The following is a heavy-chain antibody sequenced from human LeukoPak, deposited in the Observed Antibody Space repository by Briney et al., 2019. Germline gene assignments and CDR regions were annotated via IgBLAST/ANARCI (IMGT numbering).Heavy chain of an antibody. Sequence: NPSETLSLTCTVSGGSLSTNGYYWGWIRQPPGKGLEWIGSIYYSGDTYYNPSLKSRVTISVDTSKNQFSLKLSSVTAADTAVYYGARAYNRATFDYWGQGTLVTVSS. J-gene: IGHJ4*02. V-gene: IGHV4-39*01. D-gene: IGHD1-14*01. CDR2: IYYSGDT. CDR1: GGSLSTNGYY. CDR3: ARAYNRATFDY.